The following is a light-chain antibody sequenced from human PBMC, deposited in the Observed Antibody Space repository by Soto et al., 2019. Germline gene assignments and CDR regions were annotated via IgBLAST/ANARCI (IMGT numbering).Light chain of an antibody. Sequence: QSALTQPASVSGSPGQSITISCTGTSSDVGNNNYVSWYQHNPGRAPKVMICDVTNRPSGVSNRFSGSKSGNTASLTISGLQAEDEADYYCSSFTGSSYVFGTETKLTVL. V-gene: IGLV2-14*03. CDR3: SSFTGSSYV. CDR2: DVT. J-gene: IGLJ1*01. CDR1: SSDVGNNNY.